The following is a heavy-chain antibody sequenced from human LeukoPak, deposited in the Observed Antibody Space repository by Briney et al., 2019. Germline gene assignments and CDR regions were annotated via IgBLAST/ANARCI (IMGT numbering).Heavy chain of an antibody. Sequence: NASETLSLTCTVSGGSISSYYWSWIRQPPGKGLEWIGYIYYSGSTNYNLSLKSRVTISVDTSKNQFSLKLSSVTAADTAVYYCARVPAYCGGDCYSDAFDIWGQGTMVTVSS. CDR1: GGSISSYY. CDR2: IYYSGST. J-gene: IGHJ3*02. V-gene: IGHV4-59*01. D-gene: IGHD2-21*02. CDR3: ARVPAYCGGDCYSDAFDI.